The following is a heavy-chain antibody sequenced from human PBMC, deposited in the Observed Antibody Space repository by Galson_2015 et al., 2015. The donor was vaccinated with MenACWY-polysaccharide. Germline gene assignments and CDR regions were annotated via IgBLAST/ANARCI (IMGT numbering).Heavy chain of an antibody. CDR3: ARLNSRGFSKYLVFEN. CDR2: VYPGDSDA. D-gene: IGHD3-10*01. J-gene: IGHJ4*02. CDR1: GYNFGSYW. V-gene: IGHV5-51*03. Sequence: QSGAEVKKPGESLKISCQGSGYNFGSYWIAWVRQMPGEGLEWMGSVYPGDSDAKYSPSFQGQVTFSVDKSISTAFLHWSSLKASDSAIYYCARLNSRGFSKYLVFENWGQGTLVTVSS.